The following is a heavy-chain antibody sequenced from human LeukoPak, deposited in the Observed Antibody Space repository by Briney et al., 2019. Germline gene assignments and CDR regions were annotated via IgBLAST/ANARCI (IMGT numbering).Heavy chain of an antibody. V-gene: IGHV4-31*03. CDR2: IYYSGST. D-gene: IGHD1-14*01. CDR3: ARTPRPASVAAGNNWFDP. Sequence: PSQTLSLTCTVSGGSISSGGYYWSWIRQHPGKGLEWIGYIYYSGSTYYNPSLKSRVTISLDMSRTQFSLKLSSVTAADTAVYYCARTPRPASVAAGNNWFDPWGQGTLVTASS. J-gene: IGHJ5*02. CDR1: GGSISSGGYY.